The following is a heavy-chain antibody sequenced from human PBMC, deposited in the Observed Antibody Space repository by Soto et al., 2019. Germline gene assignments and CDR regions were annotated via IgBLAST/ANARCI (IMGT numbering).Heavy chain of an antibody. D-gene: IGHD3-10*01. CDR2: IHYSGSS. V-gene: IGHV4-31*01. CDR3: ARVRDVVRGFISYYFDY. Sequence: QVQLQESGPGLVKPSQTLSLTCTVSGGSISSGGYDWSWIRQNPGKGLEWIGYIHYSGSSYYNPSLNSPVTISVGTSKNQISLKLSTVTAADTAVYYCARVRDVVRGFISYYFDYWGQGTLVTVSS. J-gene: IGHJ4*02. CDR1: GGSISSGGYD.